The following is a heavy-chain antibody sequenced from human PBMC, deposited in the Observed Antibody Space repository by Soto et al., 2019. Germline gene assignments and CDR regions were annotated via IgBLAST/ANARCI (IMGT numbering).Heavy chain of an antibody. CDR1: GGTFSSYA. CDR3: ARNNYYDSSGYYYFDY. J-gene: IGHJ4*02. V-gene: IGHV1-69*13. D-gene: IGHD3-22*01. CDR2: IIPIFGTT. Sequence: SVKVSCKASGGTFSSYAISWVRQAPGQGLEWMGGIIPIFGTTKHAQKFQGRVTSTADESTSTVYMELSRLTSEDTALYYCARNNYYDSSGYYYFDYWGQGTPVTVS.